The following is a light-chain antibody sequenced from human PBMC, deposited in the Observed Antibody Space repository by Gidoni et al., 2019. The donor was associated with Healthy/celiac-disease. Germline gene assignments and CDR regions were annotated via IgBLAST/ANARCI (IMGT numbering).Light chain of an antibody. Sequence: DVVMHQSLPTLPVTLGQPASIPCPSSQSLVYSDRNTRLNWFQQRPGQSPRRLINKVSNRDSGVPDRIGGSGAGTDFTLKISRVEAEDVGVYYCMQGTHWWAFXQXTKVEIK. V-gene: IGKV2-30*01. J-gene: IGKJ1*01. CDR2: KVS. CDR3: MQGTHWWA. CDR1: QSLVYSDRNTR.